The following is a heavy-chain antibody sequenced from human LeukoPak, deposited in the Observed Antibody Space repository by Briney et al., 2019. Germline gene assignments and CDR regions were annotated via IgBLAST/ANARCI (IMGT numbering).Heavy chain of an antibody. CDR3: ASAHPHYYYYYMDV. CDR1: GGSFSGYY. J-gene: IGHJ6*03. CDR2: INHSGST. V-gene: IGHV4-34*01. Sequence: PSETLSLTCAVYGGSFSGYYWSWIRQPPGKGLEWIGEINHSGSTNYNPSLKSRVTISVDTSKNQFSLKLSSVTAADTAVYYCASAHPHYYYYYMDVWGKGTTVTVSS.